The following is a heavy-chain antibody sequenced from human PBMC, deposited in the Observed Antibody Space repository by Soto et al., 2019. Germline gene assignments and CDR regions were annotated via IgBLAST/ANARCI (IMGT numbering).Heavy chain of an antibody. CDR2: ISYDGSNK. J-gene: IGHJ6*02. Sequence: HPGGSLRLSCAASGFTFSSYGMHWVRQAPGKGLEWVVFISYDGSNKYYADSVKGRFTISRDNSKNTLYLQMNSLRAEDTAVYYCAKDLTYRYCSGGSCYSHYGMDVWGQGTTVTVSS. D-gene: IGHD2-15*01. V-gene: IGHV3-30*18. CDR1: GFTFSSYG. CDR3: AKDLTYRYCSGGSCYSHYGMDV.